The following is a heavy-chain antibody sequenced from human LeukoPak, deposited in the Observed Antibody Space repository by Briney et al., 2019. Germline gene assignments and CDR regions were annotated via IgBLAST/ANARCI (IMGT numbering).Heavy chain of an antibody. Sequence: PSETLSLTCAVYGGSFSGYYWSWICQPPGKGLEWIGEINHSGSTNYNPSLKSRVTISVDTSKNQFSLKLSSVTAADTAVYYCARGRGYYDSSGYYYELDYWGQGTLVTVSS. CDR3: ARGRGYYDSSGYYYELDY. J-gene: IGHJ4*02. CDR2: INHSGST. CDR1: GGSFSGYY. D-gene: IGHD3-22*01. V-gene: IGHV4-34*01.